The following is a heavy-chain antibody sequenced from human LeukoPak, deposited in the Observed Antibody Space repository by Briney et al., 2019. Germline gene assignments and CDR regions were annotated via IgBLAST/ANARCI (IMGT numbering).Heavy chain of an antibody. D-gene: IGHD6-13*01. Sequence: SVKVSCKASGFTFTSRSAVQWVRQARGKRLEWIGWIVVGSDNTNYAQKFQERVTITRDMSTSTAYMELSSPTSEDTAVYYCAAPYSSTWFDYWGQGTLVTVSS. CDR3: AAPYSSTWFDY. CDR2: IVVGSDNT. J-gene: IGHJ4*02. V-gene: IGHV1-58*01. CDR1: GFTFTSRSA.